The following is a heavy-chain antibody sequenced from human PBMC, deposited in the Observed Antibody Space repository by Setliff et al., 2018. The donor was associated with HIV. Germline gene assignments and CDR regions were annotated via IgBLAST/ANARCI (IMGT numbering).Heavy chain of an antibody. CDR2: INHSGST. J-gene: IGHJ4*01. D-gene: IGHD6-19*01. CDR1: GGSFSGCY. V-gene: IGHV4-34*01. CDR3: ARSGALATSTWSPFDY. Sequence: SETLSLTCAVYGGSFSGCYWTWIRQPPGKGLEWIGEINHSGSTTYNPSLKSRVTISVDTSKNQFSLKLSAVTAADTALYYCARSGALATSTWSPFDYWGHGNQVTVSS.